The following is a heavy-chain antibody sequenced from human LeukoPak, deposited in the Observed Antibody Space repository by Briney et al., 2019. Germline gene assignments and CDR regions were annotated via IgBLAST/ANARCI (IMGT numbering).Heavy chain of an antibody. Sequence: GSSLRLSCAASGFTFSNYGMHWVRQAPGKGLEWVAVIWYDEFNKYYADSVKGRLTISRDNSKNTLYLQMNSLRAEDTAVYYCARDSSSGVRYFDYWGQGTLVPVSS. CDR3: ARDSSSGVRYFDY. V-gene: IGHV3-33*01. D-gene: IGHD6-25*01. J-gene: IGHJ4*02. CDR2: IWYDEFNK. CDR1: GFTFSNYG.